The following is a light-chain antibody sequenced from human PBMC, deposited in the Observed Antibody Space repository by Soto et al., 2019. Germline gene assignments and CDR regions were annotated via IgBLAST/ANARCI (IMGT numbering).Light chain of an antibody. J-gene: IGKJ4*01. CDR3: QQYKDWPPLT. V-gene: IGKV3-15*01. CDR1: QSVSNN. CDR2: GAS. Sequence: EIVMTQSPATLSVSPGERATLSCRASQSVSNNLAWYQQKPGQAPRLLIYGASTRATGIPDRFSGSGSGTELTLTISSLQSEDCAVYYCQQYKDWPPLTFGGGTKVEIK.